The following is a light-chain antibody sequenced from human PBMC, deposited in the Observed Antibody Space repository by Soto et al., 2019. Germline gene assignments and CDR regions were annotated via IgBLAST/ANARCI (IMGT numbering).Light chain of an antibody. J-gene: IGLJ3*02. Sequence: QSVLTQPASVSGSPGQSITISCTGTSSDVGGYNYVSWYQQHPGKATKLMIYEVSNRPSGVSNRFSGSKAGNTASLTISGLQAEDDADYYCSSYTSSSTRVFGGGTKVTVL. V-gene: IGLV2-14*01. CDR3: SSYTSSSTRV. CDR2: EVS. CDR1: SSDVGGYNY.